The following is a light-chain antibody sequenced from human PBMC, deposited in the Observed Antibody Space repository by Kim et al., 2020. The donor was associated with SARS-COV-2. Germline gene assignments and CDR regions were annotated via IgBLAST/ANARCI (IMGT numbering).Light chain of an antibody. CDR2: STR. J-gene: IGLJ2*01. V-gene: IGLV7-43*01. CDR3: LLYYGGANLV. CDR1: SGKVTSVYV. Sequence: TLHCASPSGKVTSVYVPDWFQLRPVQAPRALIYSTRNRHSWTPARFSGSLLGGKAVLTVSSVQPEDEAEYYCLLYYGGANLVFGGGTQLTVL.